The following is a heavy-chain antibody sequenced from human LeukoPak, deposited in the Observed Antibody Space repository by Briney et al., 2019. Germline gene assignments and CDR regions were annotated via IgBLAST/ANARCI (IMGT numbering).Heavy chain of an antibody. Sequence: PGGSLRLSCAASGFTSGFTFDDYGMNWVRQVPGKGLESVSGISRDGGRTGYADSVQGRFTISRDNSRNSLHLQMNSLRVEDTAFYYCVKDSNYDFWSGYYKGFDNWGQGTLVTVSS. V-gene: IGHV3-20*04. CDR1: GFTFDDYG. CDR2: ISRDGGRT. CDR3: VKDSNYDFWSGYYKGFDN. J-gene: IGHJ4*02. D-gene: IGHD3-3*01.